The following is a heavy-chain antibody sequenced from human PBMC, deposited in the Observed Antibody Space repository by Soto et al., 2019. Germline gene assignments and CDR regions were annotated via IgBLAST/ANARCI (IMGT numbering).Heavy chain of an antibody. D-gene: IGHD3-16*01. V-gene: IGHV3-48*03. CDR3: ARDRYDYVWGSSRGGYFDY. Sequence: GGSLRLSCAASGFTFSSYEMNWVRQAPGKGLEWVSYISSSGSTIYYADSVKGRFTISRDNAKNSLYLQMNSLRAEDTAVYYCARDRYDYVWGSSRGGYFDYWDQGTLVTVSS. CDR1: GFTFSSYE. J-gene: IGHJ4*02. CDR2: ISSSGSTI.